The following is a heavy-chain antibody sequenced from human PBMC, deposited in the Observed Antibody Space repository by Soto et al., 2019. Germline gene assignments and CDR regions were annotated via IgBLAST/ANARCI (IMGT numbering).Heavy chain of an antibody. CDR3: ARESEDLTSNFDY. J-gene: IGHJ4*02. V-gene: IGHV1-18*01. CDR2: ISAYDGHT. CDR1: GYTLTSYA. Sequence: ASVKVPCKASGYTLTSYAISWVRQAPGQGLEWMGGISAYDGHTNYAQKLQGRVTMTTDTSTSTAYMEMNSLRAEETAVYYCARESEDLTSNFDYWGQGTLLTVSS.